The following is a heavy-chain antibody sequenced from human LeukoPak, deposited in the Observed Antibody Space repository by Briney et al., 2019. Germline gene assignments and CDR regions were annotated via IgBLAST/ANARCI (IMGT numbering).Heavy chain of an antibody. CDR2: INLQGST. CDR3: AREGGPYRPLDY. J-gene: IGHJ4*02. CDR1: GGSITRTNY. V-gene: IGHV4-4*02. Sequence: PSETLSLTCGVSGGSITRTNYWSWVRQPPGKGLEWIGEINLQGSTNYNPSLMGRVAMSLDMSDNHISLQLTSVTAADTAIYYCAREGGPYRPLDYSGQGTLVTVSS.